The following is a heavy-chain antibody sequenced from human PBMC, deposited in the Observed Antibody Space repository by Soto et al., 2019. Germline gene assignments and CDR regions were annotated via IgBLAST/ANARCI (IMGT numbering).Heavy chain of an antibody. CDR3: ARWDKGYDFWSGTDAFDI. CDR2: IYYSGST. V-gene: IGHV4-59*01. CDR1: GGSISSYY. D-gene: IGHD3-3*01. Sequence: SETLSLTCTVSGGSISSYYWSWIRQPPGKGLEWIGYIYYSGSTNYNPSLKSRVTISVDTSKNQFSLKLSSVTAADTAVYYCARWDKGYDFWSGTDAFDIWGQGTMVTVSS. J-gene: IGHJ3*02.